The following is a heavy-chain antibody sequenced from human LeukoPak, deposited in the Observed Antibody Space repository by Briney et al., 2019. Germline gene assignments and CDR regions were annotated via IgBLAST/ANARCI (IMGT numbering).Heavy chain of an antibody. J-gene: IGHJ4*02. D-gene: IGHD1-14*01. V-gene: IGHV3-23*01. Sequence: AGGSLRLSCLTSGFTLSTNAMSWVRQAPGKGLEWISGISGSGASTYYADSVKGRFTISRDNSKNTLYLQMNSLRAEDTAVYYCAKEREPLDYWGQGTLVTVSS. CDR1: GFTLSTNA. CDR2: ISGSGAST. CDR3: AKEREPLDY.